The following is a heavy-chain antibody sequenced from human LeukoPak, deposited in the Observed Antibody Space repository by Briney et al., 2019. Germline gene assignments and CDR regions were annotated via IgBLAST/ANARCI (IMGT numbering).Heavy chain of an antibody. CDR2: INHSGST. CDR3: ARRVFTYYYMDV. CDR1: GGSFSGYY. V-gene: IGHV4-34*01. Sequence: PSETLSLTCAVYGGSFSGYYWSWIRQPPGKGLEWIGEINHSGSTNYNPSLKSRVTISVDTSKNQFSLKLSSVTAADTAVYYCARRVFTYYYMDVWGKGTTVTISS. J-gene: IGHJ6*03.